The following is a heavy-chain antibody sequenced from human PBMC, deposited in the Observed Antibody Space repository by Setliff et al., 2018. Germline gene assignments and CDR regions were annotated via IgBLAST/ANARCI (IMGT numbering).Heavy chain of an antibody. J-gene: IGHJ4*02. CDR1: RYTFNDYY. Sequence: ASVKVSCKAFRYTFNDYYIHWVRQTPGQGLEWMGRINPNSGGTNYAQKFQGWVTMTRDTSISTAYMELSGLRSDDTAVYYCARALGATITHFDYWGQGTLVTAPQ. V-gene: IGHV1-2*04. CDR3: ARALGATITHFDY. D-gene: IGHD1-26*01. CDR2: INPNSGGT.